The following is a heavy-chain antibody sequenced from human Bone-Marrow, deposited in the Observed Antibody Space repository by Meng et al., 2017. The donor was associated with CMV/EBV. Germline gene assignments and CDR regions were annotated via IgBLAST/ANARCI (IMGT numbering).Heavy chain of an antibody. V-gene: IGHV3-9*01. Sequence: SLKISCAACGFTFDDYAMHWVRQAPGKGLELVSGISWNSGSIGYADSVKGRFTISRDNAKNSLYLQMNSLRAEDTAVYYCARGEGIVLTWGQGTLVTVSS. CDR3: ARGEGIVLT. J-gene: IGHJ5*02. CDR2: ISWNSGSI. CDR1: GFTFDDYA. D-gene: IGHD3-16*01.